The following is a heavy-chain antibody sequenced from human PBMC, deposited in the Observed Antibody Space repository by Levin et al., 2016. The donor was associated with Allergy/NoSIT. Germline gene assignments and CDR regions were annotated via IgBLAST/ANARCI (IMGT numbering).Heavy chain of an antibody. J-gene: IGHJ4*02. V-gene: IGHV4-61*05. Sequence: GSLRLSCTVSGGSISSSSYYWGWIRQPPGKGLEWIGYIYYSGSTNYNPSLRGRVTISVDTSKNQFSLKLSSVTAADTAVYYCARELEATVTNWGQGTLVTVSS. CDR2: IYYSGST. CDR3: ARELEATVTN. D-gene: IGHD4-17*01. CDR1: GGSISSSSYY.